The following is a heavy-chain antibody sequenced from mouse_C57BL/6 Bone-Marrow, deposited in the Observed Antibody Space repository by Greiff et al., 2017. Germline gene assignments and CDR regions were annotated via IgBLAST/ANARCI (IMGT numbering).Heavy chain of an antibody. CDR1: GYTFTSYW. V-gene: IGHV1-50*01. Sequence: QVQLQQPGAELVKPGASVKLSCKASGYTFTSYWMQWVKQRPGQGLEWIGEIDPSASYTNYNQQFKGKATLTVDTSSSTAYMQLSSLTSEDSAVYYCARSGGYYAWFADWGQGTLVTVSA. CDR2: IDPSASYT. D-gene: IGHD2-3*01. CDR3: ARSGGYYAWFAD. J-gene: IGHJ3*01.